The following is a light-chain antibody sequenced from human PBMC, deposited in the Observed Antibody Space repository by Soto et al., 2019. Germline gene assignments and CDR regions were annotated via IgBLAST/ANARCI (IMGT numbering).Light chain of an antibody. CDR3: TAWDDSLNGRL. CDR1: TSNIGSNA. J-gene: IGLJ2*01. Sequence: QSVLTQPPSASGTPGQRVTFSCSGSTSNIGSNAVNWYQQLPGTAPKLLIYSNDRRPSGVPDRFSGSKSGTSASLAISGLQSEDEADYYCTAWDDSLNGRLFGGGNKLTVL. V-gene: IGLV1-44*01. CDR2: SND.